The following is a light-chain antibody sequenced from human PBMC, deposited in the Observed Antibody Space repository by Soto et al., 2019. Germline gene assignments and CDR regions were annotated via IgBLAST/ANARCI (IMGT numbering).Light chain of an antibody. V-gene: IGKV1-39*01. CDR3: QQSYSTPMYT. Sequence: DIQMTQSPSSLSASVGDRVTITCRASQSISSYLNWYQQKPGKAPKLLIYAASSLQSGVPSRFSGSGSGTDFTLTISSLQPEEFATYYCQQSYSTPMYTFGQGTNLEIK. J-gene: IGKJ2*01. CDR1: QSISSY. CDR2: AAS.